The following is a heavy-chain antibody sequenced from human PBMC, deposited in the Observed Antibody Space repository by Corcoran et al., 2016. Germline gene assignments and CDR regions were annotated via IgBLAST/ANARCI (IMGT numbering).Heavy chain of an antibody. CDR3: ARSRGSYDAFDS. D-gene: IGHD1-26*01. Sequence: QVTLKESGPALVKPTQTLTLTCAFSGFSLSTSGMRVSWIRQPPGKALEWLARIDWDDDKFYSTSLKTRLTISKDTSKNQVVLTMTNMDPVDTATYDGARSRGSYDAFDSWGQGTMVTVSS. J-gene: IGHJ3*02. CDR2: IDWDDDK. CDR1: GFSLSTSGMR. V-gene: IGHV2-70*04.